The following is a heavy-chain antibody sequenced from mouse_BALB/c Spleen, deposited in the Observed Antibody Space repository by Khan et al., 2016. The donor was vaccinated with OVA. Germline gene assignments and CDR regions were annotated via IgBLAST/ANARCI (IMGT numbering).Heavy chain of an antibody. D-gene: IGHD2-1*01. CDR1: GYTFTSYW. CDR3: ARGYFGNYEFAY. Sequence: QVRLQRSGAELVKPGASVKLSCKTSGYTFTSYWIQWVKQRPGQGLGWIGEIFPGTGTTYYNENFKGKATLTIDTSSTTAYMQLSSLTSEDSAVYFCARGYFGNYEFAYWGQGTLVTVSS. CDR2: IFPGTGTT. V-gene: IGHV1S132*01. J-gene: IGHJ3*01.